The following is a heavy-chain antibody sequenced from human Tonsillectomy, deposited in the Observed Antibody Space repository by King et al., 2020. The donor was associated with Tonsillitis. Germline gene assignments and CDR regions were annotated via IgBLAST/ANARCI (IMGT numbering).Heavy chain of an antibody. CDR1: GFSLSTSGMC. Sequence: TLKESGPALVKPTQTLTLTCTFSGFSLSTSGMCGSWIRQPPGKALECLARIDWDDDKYYSTSLKTRLTISKDTSKNQVVLIMNNLDPVDTATYYCARNSGYSTFDYWGQGTLVTVSS. CDR3: ARNSGYSTFDY. J-gene: IGHJ4*02. CDR2: IDWDDDK. D-gene: IGHD2-15*01. V-gene: IGHV2-70*11.